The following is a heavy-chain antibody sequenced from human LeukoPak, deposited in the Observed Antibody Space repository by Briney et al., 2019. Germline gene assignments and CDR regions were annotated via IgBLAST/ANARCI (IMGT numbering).Heavy chain of an antibody. CDR3: ARDGGSYYFDY. D-gene: IGHD1-26*01. V-gene: IGHV3-53*01. CDR1: GFTFSSNY. Sequence: GGSLRLSCAVSGFTFSSNYMSWVRQAPGKGLECVSVIYSVGSTYYAHSVKGRFTISRDNSKNTLYLQMNSLRAEDTAVYYCARDGGSYYFDYWGQGTLVTVSS. CDR2: IYSVGST. J-gene: IGHJ4*02.